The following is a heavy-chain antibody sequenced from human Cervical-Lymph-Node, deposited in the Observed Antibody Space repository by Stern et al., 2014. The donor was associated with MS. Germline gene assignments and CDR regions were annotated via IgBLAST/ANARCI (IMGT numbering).Heavy chain of an antibody. CDR1: GFTFAGYA. D-gene: IGHD4-11*01. CDR3: AKIMTTRYPNPFDF. CDR2: SSGSGGDT. Sequence: EVQLLESGGGLVQPGGSLRLSCAASGFTFAGYAMNWVRQAPGKGLEWVSLSSGSGGDTYYADSVKGRFTISRDNFKDTLFLQMDSLRAEDTAVYYCAKIMTTRYPNPFDFWGQGTLVTVSS. V-gene: IGHV3-23*01. J-gene: IGHJ4*02.